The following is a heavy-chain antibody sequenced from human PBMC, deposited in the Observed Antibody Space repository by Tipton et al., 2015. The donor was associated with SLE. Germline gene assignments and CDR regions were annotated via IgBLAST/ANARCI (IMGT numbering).Heavy chain of an antibody. CDR3: ARDNQLSGWT. D-gene: IGHD6-19*01. CDR1: GFTFSSYE. CDR2: ISSSGSTI. Sequence: GSLRLSCVASGFTFSSYEMNWVRQAPGKGLERVSYISSSGSTIYYADSVKGRFTISRDNAKNSLYLQMNSLRAEDTAVYYCARDNQLSGWTWGQGTLVTVSS. V-gene: IGHV3-48*03. J-gene: IGHJ5*02.